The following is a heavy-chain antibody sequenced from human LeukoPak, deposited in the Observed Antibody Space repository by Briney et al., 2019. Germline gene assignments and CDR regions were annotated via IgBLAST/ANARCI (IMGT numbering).Heavy chain of an antibody. Sequence: SETLSLTCAVYGGSFSGYYWSWIRQPPGKGLEWIGEINHSGSTNYNPSLKSRVTISVDTSKNQFSLKLSSVAAADTAVYYCARGLRLWLRFPFDHWGQGTLVTVSS. V-gene: IGHV4-34*01. CDR3: ARGLRLWLRFPFDH. CDR2: INHSGST. D-gene: IGHD2-21*01. CDR1: GGSFSGYY. J-gene: IGHJ4*02.